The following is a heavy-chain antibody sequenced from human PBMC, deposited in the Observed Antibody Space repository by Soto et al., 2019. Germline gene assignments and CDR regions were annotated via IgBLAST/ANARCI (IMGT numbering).Heavy chain of an antibody. CDR2: MFHSGST. V-gene: IGHV4-38-2*02. CDR1: GYFISSGYY. Sequence: SETLSLTCTVSGYFISSGYYWGWIRQPPGKGLEWIGSMFHSGSTHYSPSLKSRVTMSVDTSKNQFSLRLSSVTASDTAVYYCARGHIVVVPTVGWFDPWGQGTLVTVSS. CDR3: ARGHIVVVPTVGWFDP. J-gene: IGHJ5*02. D-gene: IGHD2-2*01.